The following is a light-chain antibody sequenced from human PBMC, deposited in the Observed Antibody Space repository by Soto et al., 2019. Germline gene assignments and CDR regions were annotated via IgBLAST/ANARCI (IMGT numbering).Light chain of an antibody. CDR3: QQRSNWPRT. Sequence: TVLTQSPGTLSLCPGERATLSCRASQSVSNNYLAWYQQKPGQAPRLLIYDASNRATGIPARFSGSGSGTDFTLTISSLEPEDFAVYYCQQRSNWPRTFGQGTKVDIK. CDR1: QSVSNNY. V-gene: IGKV3-11*01. J-gene: IGKJ1*01. CDR2: DAS.